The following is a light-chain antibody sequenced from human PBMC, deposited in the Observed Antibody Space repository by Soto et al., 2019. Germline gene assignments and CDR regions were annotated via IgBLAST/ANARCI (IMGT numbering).Light chain of an antibody. V-gene: IGKV1-39*01. Sequence: DFQMTQSPSSLSTSVGDTSTITCRASQSISSYLDWYQQKPGKAPKLLIYAASSLQSGVPSRFSGSGSGTDFTLTISSLQPEDFATYYCQQSYSTPRAFGQGTKVDIK. CDR1: QSISSY. CDR2: AAS. J-gene: IGKJ1*01. CDR3: QQSYSTPRA.